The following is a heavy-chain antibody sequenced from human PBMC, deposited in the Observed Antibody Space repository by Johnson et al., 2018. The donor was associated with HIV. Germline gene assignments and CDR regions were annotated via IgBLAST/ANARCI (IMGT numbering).Heavy chain of an antibody. CDR1: GFTFSDHY. Sequence: QVQLVESGGGLVKPGGSLRLSCAASGFTFSDHYMSWIRQAPGKGLEWVSSISSSGRTKYYTDSLKGRLTISRDNAKNSLYRQMNGLRAEDTAVYYCARVRWLQLGAFDIWGQGTMVTVSS. CDR2: ISSSGRTK. D-gene: IGHD5-24*01. J-gene: IGHJ3*02. CDR3: ARVRWLQLGAFDI. V-gene: IGHV3-11*04.